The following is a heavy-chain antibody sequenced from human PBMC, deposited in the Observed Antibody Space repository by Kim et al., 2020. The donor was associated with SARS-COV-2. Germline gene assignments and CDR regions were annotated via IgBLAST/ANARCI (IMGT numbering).Heavy chain of an antibody. J-gene: IGHJ5*02. CDR1: GYTFTSYA. V-gene: IGHV1-3*01. CDR3: ARGRDKLTRNGSGSYYSGVVGWFDP. Sequence: ASVKVSCRASGYTFTSYAMHWVRQAPGQRLEWMGWINAGNGNTKYSQKFQGRVTITRDTSASTAYMELSSLRSEDTAVYYCARGRDKLTRNGSGSYYSGVVGWFDPWGQGTLVTVSS. D-gene: IGHD3-10*01. CDR2: INAGNGNT.